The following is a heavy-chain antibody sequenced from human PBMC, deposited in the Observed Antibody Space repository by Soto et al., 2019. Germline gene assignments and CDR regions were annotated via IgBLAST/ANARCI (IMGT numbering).Heavy chain of an antibody. V-gene: IGHV3-33*08. CDR3: ARLAAAGTWAFDI. CDR1: GFTFSSYG. D-gene: IGHD6-13*01. CDR2: IWYDGRNK. Sequence: GGSLRLSCAASGFTFSSYGMHWVRPAPGKGLEWVAVIWYDGRNKYDADSVKGRFTISRDNSKNTLYLQMNSLRAEDTAVYYCARLAAAGTWAFDIWGQGTMVTVSS. J-gene: IGHJ3*02.